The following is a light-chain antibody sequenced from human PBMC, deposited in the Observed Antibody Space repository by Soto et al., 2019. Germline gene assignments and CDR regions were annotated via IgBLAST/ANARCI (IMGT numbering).Light chain of an antibody. CDR3: QQYDSLPLT. V-gene: IGKV1-33*01. CDR2: DAS. Sequence: DIQMTQSPSSLSASAGDRVTITCQASQDISHYLNWYQQKPGKTPKVLIYDASTLEVGVPSRFSGSGSGTDFPFTISRLQPEDIGTYYCQQYDSLPLTFGAGTKVEIK. J-gene: IGKJ4*01. CDR1: QDISHY.